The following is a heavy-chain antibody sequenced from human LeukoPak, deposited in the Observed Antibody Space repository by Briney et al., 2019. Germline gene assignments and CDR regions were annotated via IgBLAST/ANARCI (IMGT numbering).Heavy chain of an antibody. J-gene: IGHJ6*03. Sequence: SETLSLTCTVSGSSISSGYYWGWIRQPPGKGLEWIGSIYHSGSTNYNPSLKSRVTISVDTSKNQFSLKLSSVTAADTAVYYCAREPLRYSSGWYGRGEGHMDVWGKGTTVTVSS. CDR3: AREPLRYSSGWYGRGEGHMDV. CDR1: GSSISSGYY. V-gene: IGHV4-38-2*02. D-gene: IGHD6-19*01. CDR2: IYHSGST.